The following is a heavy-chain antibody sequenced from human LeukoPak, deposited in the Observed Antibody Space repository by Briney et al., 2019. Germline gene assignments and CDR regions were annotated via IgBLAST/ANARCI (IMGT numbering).Heavy chain of an antibody. J-gene: IGHJ5*02. CDR3: ARDIVVVVAAIGWFDP. CDR2: IYYSGST. D-gene: IGHD2-15*01. CDR1: GGSISGSSYY. Sequence: SETLSLTCTVSGGSISGSSYYWGWIRQPPGKGLEWIGSIYYSGSTYYNPSLKGRVTISVDTSKNQFSLKLSSVTAADTAVYYCARDIVVVVAAIGWFDPWGQGTLVTVSS. V-gene: IGHV4-39*02.